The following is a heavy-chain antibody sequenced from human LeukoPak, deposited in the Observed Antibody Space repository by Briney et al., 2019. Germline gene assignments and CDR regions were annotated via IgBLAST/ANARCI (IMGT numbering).Heavy chain of an antibody. J-gene: IGHJ5*02. CDR1: GFTFSSYE. V-gene: IGHV3-48*03. D-gene: IGHD6-13*01. CDR2: ISSSGSTI. Sequence: GGSLRLSCAASGFTFSSYEMNWVRQAPGKGLEWVSYISSSGSTIYYADSVKGRFTISRDNAKNSLYLQMNSLRAEDTAVYYCAGLIAAAGDNWFDPWGQGTLVTVSS. CDR3: AGLIAAAGDNWFDP.